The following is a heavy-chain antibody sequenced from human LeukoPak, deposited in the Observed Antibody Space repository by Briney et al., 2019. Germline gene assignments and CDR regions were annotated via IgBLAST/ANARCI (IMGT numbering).Heavy chain of an antibody. CDR2: IGGSGDKP. CDR3: VRRGDASSGWGDHDY. CDR1: GFTFNRNA. D-gene: IGHD6-19*01. J-gene: IGHJ4*02. Sequence: GGSLRLSCAASGFTFNRNAISWVRQAPGEGLEWVSTIGGSGDKPFYADSVKGRFTISRDNPKNMLHLQMSSLTREDTALYYCVRRGDASSGWGDHDYWGQGALVTVSS. V-gene: IGHV3-23*01.